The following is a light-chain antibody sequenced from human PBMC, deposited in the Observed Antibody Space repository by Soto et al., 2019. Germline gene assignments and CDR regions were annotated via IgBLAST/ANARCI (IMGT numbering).Light chain of an antibody. V-gene: IGKV3-20*01. CDR3: QQYGRSPDLFT. CDR2: DAS. CDR1: QSVSSTY. J-gene: IGKJ3*01. Sequence: EIVLTQSPGTLSLSPGERATLSCRASQSVSSTYLAWYQQKPGQAPRLHIYDASSRATGIPDRFSGSGSGTDFTLTISRLEPEDFAVYYCQQYGRSPDLFTFGPGTKVDIK.